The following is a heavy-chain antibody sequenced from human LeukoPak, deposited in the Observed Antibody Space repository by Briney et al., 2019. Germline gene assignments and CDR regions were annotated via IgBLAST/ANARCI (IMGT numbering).Heavy chain of an antibody. CDR1: GFTFSKYW. CDR2: INTDGTVT. J-gene: IGHJ4*02. Sequence: GGSLRLSCAASGFTFSKYWMLWVRQAPGKGLESVSRINTDGTVTTYADSVKGRFTVSRDNADNTMFLQKNSVRDEDTAVYYCATKQWLAPPPDSWGQGTPVTVSS. CDR3: ATKQWLAPPPDS. V-gene: IGHV3-74*01. D-gene: IGHD6-19*01.